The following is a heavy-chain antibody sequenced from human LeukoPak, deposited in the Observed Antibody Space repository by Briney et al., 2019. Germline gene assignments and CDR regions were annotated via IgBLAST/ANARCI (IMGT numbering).Heavy chain of an antibody. J-gene: IGHJ4*02. CDR2: LSGSGSFT. CDR3: ARDLSWRTGSLDY. Sequence: PGRSLRLSCAASRFAFSGYYMIWLRQAPGKGGEWLGYLSGSGSFTIYADSVKGRFNISRDNAKESVYLQMNSLRAEDTALYYCARDLSWRTGSLDYWGQGTMVTVSS. V-gene: IGHV3-11*05. CDR1: RFAFSGYY. D-gene: IGHD3/OR15-3a*01.